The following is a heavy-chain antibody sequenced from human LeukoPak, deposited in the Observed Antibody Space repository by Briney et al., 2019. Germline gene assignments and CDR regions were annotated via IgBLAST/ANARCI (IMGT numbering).Heavy chain of an antibody. CDR2: ISSSSSYI. J-gene: IGHJ5*02. Sequence: GGSLRLSCAASGFTFSSYSMNWVRQAPGKGLEWVSSISSSSSYIYYADSVKGRFTISRDNAKNSLYLQMSSLRAEDTAVYYCARDMRFLEWLLLPWFDPWGQGTLVTVSS. CDR3: ARDMRFLEWLLLPWFDP. CDR1: GFTFSSYS. V-gene: IGHV3-21*01. D-gene: IGHD3-3*01.